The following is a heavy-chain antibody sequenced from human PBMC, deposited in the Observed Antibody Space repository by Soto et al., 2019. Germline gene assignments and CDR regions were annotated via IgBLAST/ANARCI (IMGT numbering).Heavy chain of an antibody. CDR1: GFTFSSYS. J-gene: IGHJ4*02. V-gene: IGHV3-21*01. Sequence: GGSLRLSCAASGFTFSSYSMNWVRQAPGNGLEWVSSISSSSSYIYYADSVKGRFTISRDNAKNSLYLQMNSLRAEDTAVYYCARPNSSGWYSEPFDYWGQGTLVTVSS. CDR2: ISSSSSYI. D-gene: IGHD6-19*01. CDR3: ARPNSSGWYSEPFDY.